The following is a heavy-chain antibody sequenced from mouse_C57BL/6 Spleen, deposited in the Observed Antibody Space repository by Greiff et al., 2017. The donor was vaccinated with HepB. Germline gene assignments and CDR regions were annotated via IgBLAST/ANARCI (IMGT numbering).Heavy chain of an antibody. CDR1: GFSLTSYG. CDR2: IWSGGST. Sequence: VQGVESGPGLVQPSQSLSITCTVSGFSLTSYGVHWVRQSPGKGLEWLGVIWSGGSTDYNAAFISRLSISKDNSKSQVFFKMNSLQADDTAIYYCARGSFGSRKDYFDYWGQGTSLTVSS. V-gene: IGHV2-2*01. D-gene: IGHD1-1*01. CDR3: ARGSFGSRKDYFDY. J-gene: IGHJ2*02.